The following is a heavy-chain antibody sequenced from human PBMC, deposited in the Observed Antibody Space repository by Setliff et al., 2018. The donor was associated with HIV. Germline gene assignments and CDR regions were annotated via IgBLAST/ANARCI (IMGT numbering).Heavy chain of an antibody. CDR2: IKEDGSEK. V-gene: IGHV3-7*03. J-gene: IGHJ5*02. Sequence: PGGSLSLSCAASGFTFSSYWMSWVRQAPGKGLEYVAIIKEDGSEKYYVDSVKGRFTTSRDNSKNSLYLEMNSLRAEDTAVYFCAVDSRSRPTTWGQGTLVTVSS. CDR3: AVDSRSRPTT. CDR1: GFTFSSYW. D-gene: IGHD5-12*01.